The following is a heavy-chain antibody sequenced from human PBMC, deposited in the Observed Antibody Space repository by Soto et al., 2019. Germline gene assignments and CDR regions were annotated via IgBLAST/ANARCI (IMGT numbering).Heavy chain of an antibody. CDR2: INPSGGST. Sequence: ASVKVSCKASGYTFTSYYMHWVRQAPGQGLEWMGIINPSGGSTSYAQRFQGRVTMTRDTSTSTVYMGLSSLRSEDTAVYYCARDRDNYYGMDVWGQGTTVTVSS. J-gene: IGHJ6*02. CDR1: GYTFTSYY. CDR3: ARDRDNYYGMDV. D-gene: IGHD2-21*02. V-gene: IGHV1-46*01.